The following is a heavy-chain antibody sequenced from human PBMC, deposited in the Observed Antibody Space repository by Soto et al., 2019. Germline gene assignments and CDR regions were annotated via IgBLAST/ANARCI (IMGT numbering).Heavy chain of an antibody. CDR3: ARERGGAIIVGVTGPFDV. Sequence: QVQLGPSGAEVKKPGASVKVSCQASVGTFSSYAISWVRQAPGQWLEWRGGIIAILGKANYAEKCHGRVTITADESTSTGYMELNRLRSEDTSVYYCARERGGAIIVGVTGPFDVWGQGTLVTVSS. CDR1: VGTFSSYA. CDR2: IIAILGKA. D-gene: IGHD3-22*01. V-gene: IGHV1-69*01. J-gene: IGHJ3*01.